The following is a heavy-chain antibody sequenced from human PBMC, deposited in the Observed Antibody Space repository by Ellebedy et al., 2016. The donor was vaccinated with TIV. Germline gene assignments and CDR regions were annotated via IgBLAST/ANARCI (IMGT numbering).Heavy chain of an antibody. Sequence: GGSLRLSXAASGFTFSSYSMNWVRQAPGKGLEWVSYISSSSSTIYYADSVKGRFTISRDNAKNSLYLQMNSLRAEDTAVYYCARAGYSSSWRHSGNFDYWGQGTLVTVSS. CDR1: GFTFSSYS. CDR2: ISSSSSTI. V-gene: IGHV3-48*04. J-gene: IGHJ4*02. CDR3: ARAGYSSSWRHSGNFDY. D-gene: IGHD6-13*01.